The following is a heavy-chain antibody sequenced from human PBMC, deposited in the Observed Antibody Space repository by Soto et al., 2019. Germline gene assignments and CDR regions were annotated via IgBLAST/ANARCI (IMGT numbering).Heavy chain of an antibody. CDR2: ISYDGSNK. J-gene: IGHJ6*02. CDR3: AKEGYCSSTSCYPYYYYYGMDV. CDR1: GFTFSSYG. V-gene: IGHV3-30*18. D-gene: IGHD2-2*01. Sequence: GGSLRLSCAASGFTFSSYGMHWVRQAPGKGLEWVAVISYDGSNKYYADSVKGRFTISRDNSKNTLYLQMNSLRAEDTAVYYCAKEGYCSSTSCYPYYYYYGMDVWGQGTTVTVSS.